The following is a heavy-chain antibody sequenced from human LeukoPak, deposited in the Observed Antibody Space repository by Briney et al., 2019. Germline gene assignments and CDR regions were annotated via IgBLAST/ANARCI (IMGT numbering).Heavy chain of an antibody. Sequence: GGSLRLSCAASGFTFSSYAMSWVRQAPGKGLEWVSAISGSGGSTYYADSVKGRFTISRDNSKNTLYLQMNSLRAEDTAVYYCAKDSFCYGDYRDAFDIWGQGTMVTVSS. CDR3: AKDSFCYGDYRDAFDI. CDR1: GFTFSSYA. CDR2: ISGSGGST. D-gene: IGHD4-17*01. J-gene: IGHJ3*02. V-gene: IGHV3-23*01.